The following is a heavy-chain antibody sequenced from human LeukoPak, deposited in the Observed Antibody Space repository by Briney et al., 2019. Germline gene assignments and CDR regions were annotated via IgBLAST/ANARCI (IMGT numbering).Heavy chain of an antibody. J-gene: IGHJ3*02. CDR3: ARHPLRYFDWLSRRGAFDI. Sequence: PSETLSLTCAVYGGSFSGYYWSWIRQPPGKVLEWIGEINHSGSTNYNPSLKSRVTISVDTSKNQFSLKLSSVTAADTAVYYCARHPLRYFDWLSRRGAFDIWGQGTMVTVSS. CDR1: GGSFSGYY. CDR2: INHSGST. D-gene: IGHD3-9*01. V-gene: IGHV4-34*01.